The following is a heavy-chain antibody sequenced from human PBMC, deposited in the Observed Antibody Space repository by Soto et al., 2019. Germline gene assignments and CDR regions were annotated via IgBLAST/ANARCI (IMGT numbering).Heavy chain of an antibody. CDR2: IIPIFGTA. Sequence: SVKFSCKASGGTFSSYAISWVRQAPGQGLEWMGGIIPIFGTANYAQKFQGRVTITADKSTSTAYMELSSLRSEDTAVYYCARSLNWVLGIAARRAEYYYYGMEGWGQGTKVTVSS. CDR3: ARSLNWVLGIAARRAEYYYYGMEG. J-gene: IGHJ6*02. CDR1: GGTFSSYA. V-gene: IGHV1-69*06. D-gene: IGHD6-6*01.